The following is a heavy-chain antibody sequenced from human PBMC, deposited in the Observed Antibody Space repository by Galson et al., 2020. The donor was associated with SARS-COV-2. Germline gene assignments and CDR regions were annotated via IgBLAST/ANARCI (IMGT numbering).Heavy chain of an antibody. CDR2: FDPEDGET. D-gene: IGHD1-26*01. CDR1: GYTLTELS. CDR3: AKSEILWDDAFDI. Sequence: GESLKISCKVSGYTLTELSMHWVRQAPGKGLEWMGGFDPEDGETIYAQKFQGRVTMTEDTSTDTAYMELSSLRSEDTALYYCAKSEILWDDAFDIWGQGTMVTVSS. J-gene: IGHJ3*02. V-gene: IGHV1-24*01.